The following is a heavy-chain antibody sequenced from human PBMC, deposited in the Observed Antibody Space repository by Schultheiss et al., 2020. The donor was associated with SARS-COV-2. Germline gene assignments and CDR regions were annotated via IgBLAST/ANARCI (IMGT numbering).Heavy chain of an antibody. CDR2: IYYSGST. CDR1: GGSIRSSSYY. D-gene: IGHD6-19*01. J-gene: IGHJ4*02. V-gene: IGHV4-39*01. Sequence: SQTLSLTCTVSGGSIRSSSYYWGWIRQPPGKGLEWIGSIYYSGSTYYNPSLKSRVTISVDTSKNQFSLKLSSVTAADTAVYYCARGDSSSGWSPGGYWGQGTLVTVSS. CDR3: ARGDSSSGWSPGGY.